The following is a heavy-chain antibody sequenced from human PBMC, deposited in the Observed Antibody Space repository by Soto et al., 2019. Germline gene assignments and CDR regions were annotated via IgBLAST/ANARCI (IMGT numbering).Heavy chain of an antibody. D-gene: IGHD4-17*01. J-gene: IGHJ4*02. CDR3: ARDGKIGDYEH. CDR1: GFTFSTYA. Sequence: EVQLLESGGGLVQPGGSLRLSCAASGFTFSTYAMTWVRQAPGKGLEWVSGISGSGGPTYYADSVKGRFTISRDNSKNTLYLLMYNLRAEDTAVYYCARDGKIGDYEHCGQGTLVTVSS. V-gene: IGHV3-23*01. CDR2: ISGSGGPT.